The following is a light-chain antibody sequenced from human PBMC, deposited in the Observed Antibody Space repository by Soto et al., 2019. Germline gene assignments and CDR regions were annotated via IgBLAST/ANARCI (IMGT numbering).Light chain of an antibody. V-gene: IGLV2-8*01. CDR1: SSDVGAFDY. CDR3: SSYAGSNNPLYV. J-gene: IGLJ1*01. Sequence: QSALTQPPSASGSPGQSVTISCTGTSSDVGAFDYVSWHQQHPGKAPKVIIYEVTKRPSGVPDRFSGSKSGNTASLTVSGLQAEDEAQYYCSSYAGSNNPLYVFGTGTKLTVL. CDR2: EVT.